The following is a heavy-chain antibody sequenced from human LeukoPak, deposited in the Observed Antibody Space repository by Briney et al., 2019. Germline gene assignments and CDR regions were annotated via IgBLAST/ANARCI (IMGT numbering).Heavy chain of an antibody. V-gene: IGHV3-49*04. Sequence: PGRSLRLSCTASGFTFGDYAMSWVRQAPGKGLEWVGFIRSKAYGGRTEYAAPVKGRFTISRDDSKNTLFLQMNSLKTEDTAVYYCTLPWGSGSYYDYWGQGTLVTVSS. CDR1: GFTFGDYA. CDR2: IRSKAYGGRT. CDR3: TLPWGSGSYYDY. J-gene: IGHJ4*02. D-gene: IGHD3-10*01.